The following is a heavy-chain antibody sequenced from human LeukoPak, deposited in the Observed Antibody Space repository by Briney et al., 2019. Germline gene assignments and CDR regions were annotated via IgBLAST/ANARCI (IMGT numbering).Heavy chain of an antibody. CDR2: ISSSSSYI. Sequence: GGSLRLSCTVSGFTVSSNSMSWVRQAPGKGLEWVSYISSSSSYIYYADSVKGRFTISRDNAKNSLYLQMNSLRAEDTAVYYCARSYYYDSSGYYLDYWGQGTLVTVSS. CDR3: ARSYYYDSSGYYLDY. J-gene: IGHJ4*02. D-gene: IGHD3-22*01. V-gene: IGHV3-21*05. CDR1: GFTVSSNS.